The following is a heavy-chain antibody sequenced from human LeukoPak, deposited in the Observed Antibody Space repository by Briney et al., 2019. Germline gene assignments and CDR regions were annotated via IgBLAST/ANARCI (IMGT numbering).Heavy chain of an antibody. Sequence: QSGGSLRLSCAASGFTFSNYALSWVRQAPGRGLEWVSSISGSGHGTYYADSVKGRFTISRDNSKNTLYLQMNGLRAEDTAVYHCATDVYGDYSRWFDLWGQGTLVTVSS. CDR2: ISGSGHGT. CDR1: GFTFSNYA. D-gene: IGHD4-17*01. V-gene: IGHV3-23*01. CDR3: ATDVYGDYSRWFDL. J-gene: IGHJ5*02.